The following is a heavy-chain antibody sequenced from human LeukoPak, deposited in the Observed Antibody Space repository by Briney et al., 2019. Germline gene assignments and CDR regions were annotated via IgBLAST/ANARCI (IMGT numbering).Heavy chain of an antibody. CDR2: MNPNSGNT. J-gene: IGHJ4*02. CDR1: GYTVTSYD. D-gene: IGHD5-18*01. Sequence: ASVKVSCKASGYTVTSYDSNWVRQAAGQGLEWMGWMNPNSGNTGYAQKFQGRVTMTRNTSISTAYMELSSLRSEDTAVYYCARGQDTAMVDRDYWGQGTLVTVSS. CDR3: ARGQDTAMVDRDY. V-gene: IGHV1-8*01.